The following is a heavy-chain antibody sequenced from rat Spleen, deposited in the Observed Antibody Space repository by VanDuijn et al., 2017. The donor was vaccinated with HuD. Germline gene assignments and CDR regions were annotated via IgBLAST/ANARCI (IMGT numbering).Heavy chain of an antibody. Sequence: EVQLVESGGGLVQPGRSLKLSCVASGFTFNNYWMSWIRQAPGKGLEWVASITNTGGSIYYPDSVKGRFTISRDNAQNTLYLQMNSLRSEDTATYYCTRAGVYYSAPGWFAYWGQGTLVTVSS. D-gene: IGHD1-1*01. CDR1: GFTFNNYW. CDR3: TRAGVYYSAPGWFAY. V-gene: IGHV5-31*01. CDR2: ITNTGGSI. J-gene: IGHJ3*01.